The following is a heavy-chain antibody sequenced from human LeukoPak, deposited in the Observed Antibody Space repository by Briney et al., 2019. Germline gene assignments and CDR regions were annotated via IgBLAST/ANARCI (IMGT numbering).Heavy chain of an antibody. Sequence: GGSLRLSCATSGFTFSIYAMTWVRQAPGKGLEWVSTISGSGGSTYYADSVKGRFTISRDNAKNSLYLQMNSLRAEDTAVYYCAELGITMIGGVWGKGPTVTISS. D-gene: IGHD3-10*02. CDR1: GFTFSIYA. V-gene: IGHV3-23*01. CDR2: ISGSGGST. CDR3: AELGITMIGGV. J-gene: IGHJ6*04.